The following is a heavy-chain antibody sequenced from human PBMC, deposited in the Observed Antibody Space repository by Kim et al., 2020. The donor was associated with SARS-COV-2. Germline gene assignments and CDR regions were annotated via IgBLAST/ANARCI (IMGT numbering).Heavy chain of an antibody. CDR1: GVSFSGYY. J-gene: IGHJ6*03. Sequence: SETLSLTCAVYGVSFSGYYWSWIRQPPGKGLEWIGEINHSGSTNYNPSLKSRVTISVDTSKNQFSLKLSSVTAADTAVYYCARGRGGFWSNYYYYMDVWG. CDR2: INHSGST. V-gene: IGHV4-34*01. CDR3: ARGRGGFWSNYYYYMDV. D-gene: IGHD3-3*01.